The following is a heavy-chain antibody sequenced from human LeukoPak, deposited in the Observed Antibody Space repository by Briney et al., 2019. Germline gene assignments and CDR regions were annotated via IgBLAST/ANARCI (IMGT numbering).Heavy chain of an antibody. Sequence: GGSLRLSCAASGFTFSSYAMSWVRQAPGKGLEWVSAISGRGGSTYYADSVKGRFTISRDNSKNTLYLQMNSLRAEDTAVYYCAKAGFLWFGESVDYWGQGTLVTVSS. CDR3: AKAGFLWFGESVDY. V-gene: IGHV3-23*01. D-gene: IGHD3-10*01. CDR2: ISGRGGST. J-gene: IGHJ4*02. CDR1: GFTFSSYA.